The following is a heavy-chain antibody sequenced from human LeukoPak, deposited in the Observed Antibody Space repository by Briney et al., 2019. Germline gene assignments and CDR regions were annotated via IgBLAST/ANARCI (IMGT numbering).Heavy chain of an antibody. CDR1: GGTFSSYA. CDR2: IIPILGIA. D-gene: IGHD5-24*01. J-gene: IGHJ4*02. V-gene: IGHV1-69*04. CDR3: ARDACPGDGYNTFCYFDY. Sequence: GASVKVSCKASGGTFSSYAISWVRQAPGQGLEWMGRIIPILGIANYAQKFQGRVTITAGKSTSTAYMELSSLRSEDTAVYYCARDACPGDGYNTFCYFDYWGQGTLVTVSS.